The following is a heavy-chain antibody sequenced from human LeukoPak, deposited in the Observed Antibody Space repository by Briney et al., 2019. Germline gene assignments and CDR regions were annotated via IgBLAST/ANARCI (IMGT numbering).Heavy chain of an antibody. V-gene: IGHV4-31*03. Sequence: SQTLSLTCTVSGGSISSGGCYWSWIRQHPGKGLEWIGYIYYSGSTYYNPSLKSRVTISVDTSKNQFSLKLSSVTAADTAVYYCARDGAGYDSSGYEYWGQGTLVTVSS. J-gene: IGHJ4*02. D-gene: IGHD3-22*01. CDR1: GGSISSGGCY. CDR3: ARDGAGYDSSGYEY. CDR2: IYYSGST.